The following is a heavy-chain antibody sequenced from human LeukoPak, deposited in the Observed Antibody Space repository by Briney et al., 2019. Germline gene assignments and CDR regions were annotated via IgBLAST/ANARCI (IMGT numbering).Heavy chain of an antibody. Sequence: PSETLSLTCTVSGGSVSSGSYYWSWIRQPPGKGLEWIGYIYYSGSTNYNPFLKSRVTISVDTSKNQFSLKLSSVTAADTAVYYCARIHGAFDYWGQGTLVTVSS. J-gene: IGHJ4*02. D-gene: IGHD4-17*01. V-gene: IGHV4-61*01. CDR3: ARIHGAFDY. CDR1: GGSVSSGSYY. CDR2: IYYSGST.